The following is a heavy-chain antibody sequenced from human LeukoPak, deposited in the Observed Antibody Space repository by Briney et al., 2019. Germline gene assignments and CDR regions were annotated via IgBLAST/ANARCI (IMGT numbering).Heavy chain of an antibody. V-gene: IGHV4-59*01. CDR1: GDSLSSYY. CDR2: IYNSETT. J-gene: IGHJ6*02. Sequence: ESGPGLVKPSATLSLTCTVSGDSLSSYYWSWIRQPPGKGLEWIGYIYNSETTNYNPSLESRVTISEDTSKNQFSLMLTSVTAADTAVYYCARVVYSHYWPEGMDVWGQGTTVTVSS. D-gene: IGHD4-11*01. CDR3: ARVVYSHYWPEGMDV.